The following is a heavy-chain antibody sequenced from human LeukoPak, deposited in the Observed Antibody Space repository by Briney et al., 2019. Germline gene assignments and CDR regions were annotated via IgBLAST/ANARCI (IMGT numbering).Heavy chain of an antibody. D-gene: IGHD4-23*01. CDR1: GFTFSSYW. CDR2: INSDGSST. Sequence: GGSLRLSCVASGFTFSSYWMHWVRHVPGKGLVWVSRINSDGSSTDYADSVKGRFTISRDNAKNTLYLQMNSLKAEDTALYYCTRYFGGLDYWGQGTLVSVSS. J-gene: IGHJ4*02. V-gene: IGHV3-74*01. CDR3: TRYFGGLDY.